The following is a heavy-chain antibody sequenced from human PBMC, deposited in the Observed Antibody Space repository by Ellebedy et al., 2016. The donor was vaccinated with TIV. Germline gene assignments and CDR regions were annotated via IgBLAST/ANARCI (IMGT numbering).Heavy chain of an antibody. CDR3: ARDPMVSSTLDYSYGIDV. CDR1: GYTFTSYY. Sequence: AASVKVSCKASGYTFTSYYMHWVRQAPGQGLEWMGVIDPSGGSTDYAQKFQGRVTMTSDTSTSTVYMVLGSLRSEDTAVYYFARDPMVSSTLDYSYGIDVWGQGTTITVSS. CDR2: IDPSGGST. D-gene: IGHD2-8*01. V-gene: IGHV1-46*01. J-gene: IGHJ6*02.